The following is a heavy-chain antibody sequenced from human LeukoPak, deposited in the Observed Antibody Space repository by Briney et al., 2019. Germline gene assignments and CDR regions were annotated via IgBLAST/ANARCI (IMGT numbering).Heavy chain of an antibody. CDR1: GFSLSTSGVG. Sequence: SGPTLVKPTQTLTLTCTFSGFSLSTSGVGVGWIRQHPGKGLEWIGHIYYSGSTYYNPSLESRLTMSVDTSKNQFSLHLTSVTAADTAVYYCARDWGTYFDYWGQGTLVTVSS. J-gene: IGHJ4*02. CDR3: ARDWGTYFDY. CDR2: IYYSGST. V-gene: IGHV4-31*03. D-gene: IGHD7-27*01.